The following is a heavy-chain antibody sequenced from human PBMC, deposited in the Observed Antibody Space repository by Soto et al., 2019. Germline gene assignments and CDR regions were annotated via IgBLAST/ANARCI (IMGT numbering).Heavy chain of an antibody. CDR3: ARALLVNWYAFDI. J-gene: IGHJ3*02. V-gene: IGHV3-11*06. CDR1: GFTFSDYY. CDR2: ISAGSTYI. Sequence: GGSLRLSCAASGFTFSDYYMSWIRQAPGKGLEWISYISAGSTYINYADSVKGRFTISRDDAKKSLYLQMSSLRAEDTAVYYCARALLVNWYAFDIWGQGTMVTVSS. D-gene: IGHD1-20*01.